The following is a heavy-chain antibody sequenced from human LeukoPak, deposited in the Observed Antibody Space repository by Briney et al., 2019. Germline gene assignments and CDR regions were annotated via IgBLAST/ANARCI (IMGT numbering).Heavy chain of an antibody. J-gene: IGHJ4*02. CDR1: GYTFTAQY. CDR3: ASGTTERIDY. Sequence: ASVKVSCKASGYTFTAQYMHWVRQAPGQGLEWMGRINPSSGGTNYVQKFQGRVTTTRDTSITTAYMELTSLRSDDTAVYYCASGTTERIDYWGQGTLVTVSS. D-gene: IGHD1-1*01. CDR2: INPSSGGT. V-gene: IGHV1-2*06.